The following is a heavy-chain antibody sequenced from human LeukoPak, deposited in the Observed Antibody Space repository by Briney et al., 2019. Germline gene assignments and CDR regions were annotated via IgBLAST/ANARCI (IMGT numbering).Heavy chain of an antibody. Sequence: SETLSLTCTVSGGSISSYYWSWIRQPPGKGLEWIGYIYYSGSTNYNPSLKSRVTISVDTSKNQFSLKLSSVTAADTAVYYCSSSSTGWDYYDSSGYYAFDYWGQGTLVTVSS. D-gene: IGHD3-22*01. CDR2: IYYSGST. V-gene: IGHV4-59*08. J-gene: IGHJ4*02. CDR3: SSSSTGWDYYDSSGYYAFDY. CDR1: GGSISSYY.